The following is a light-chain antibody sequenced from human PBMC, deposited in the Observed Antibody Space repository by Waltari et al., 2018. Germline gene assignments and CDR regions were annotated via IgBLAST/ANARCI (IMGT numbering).Light chain of an antibody. CDR2: YDT. Sequence: YVLTQPPSVSVAPGKTATLTCGGENIESKSVNWYQQKAGQAPVWFLFYDTDRPSGIPYRFSGANSGNTATRTISWVEAGDEADYHCQVWDDTTNSGVFGGGTRLTVL. CDR1: NIESKS. V-gene: IGLV3-21*01. J-gene: IGLJ3*02. CDR3: QVWDDTTNSGV.